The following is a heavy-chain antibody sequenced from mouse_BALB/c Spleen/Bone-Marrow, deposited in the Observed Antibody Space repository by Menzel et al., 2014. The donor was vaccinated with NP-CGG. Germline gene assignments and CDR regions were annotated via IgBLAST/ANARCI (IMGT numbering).Heavy chain of an antibody. CDR1: GFDFXRYW. D-gene: IGHD2-3*01. J-gene: IGHJ2*01. CDR2: INPDSSTI. CDR3: ARLGYYGYFDY. V-gene: IGHV4-1*02. Sequence: EVKLVESGGGLVQPGGSLKLSCAASGFDFXRYWMSWVRQAPGKGLEWIGEINPDSSTINYTPSLKDKFIISRDNARDTLYLQMSKVRSEDTALYYCARLGYYGYFDYWGQGTTLTVSS.